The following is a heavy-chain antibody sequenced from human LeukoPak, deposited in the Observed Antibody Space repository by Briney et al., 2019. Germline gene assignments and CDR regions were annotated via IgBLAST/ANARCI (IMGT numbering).Heavy chain of an antibody. J-gene: IGHJ6*02. D-gene: IGHD5-18*01. CDR1: GGSISSYY. CDR3: ASDLGYSYGYYYYYGMDV. Sequence: SETLSLTCTVSGGSISSYYWSWIRQPPGKGLEWIGYIYYSGSTNYNPSLKSRVTISVDTSKNQFSLKLSSVTAADTAVYYCASDLGYSYGYYYYYGMDVWGQGTTVTVSS. V-gene: IGHV4-59*01. CDR2: IYYSGST.